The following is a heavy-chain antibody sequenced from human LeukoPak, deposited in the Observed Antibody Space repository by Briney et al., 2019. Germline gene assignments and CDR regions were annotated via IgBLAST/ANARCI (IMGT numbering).Heavy chain of an antibody. J-gene: IGHJ4*02. CDR2: ISSSSSYI. V-gene: IGHV3-21*01. CDR1: GFTFSSYS. Sequence: GGSLRLSCAASGFTFSSYSMNWVRQAPGKGLEWVSSISSSSSYIYYADSVKGRFTIPRDNAKNSLYLQMNSLRAEDTAVYYCARDSVDIVVVPAAFSYWGQGTLVTVSS. D-gene: IGHD2-2*03. CDR3: ARDSVDIVVVPAAFSY.